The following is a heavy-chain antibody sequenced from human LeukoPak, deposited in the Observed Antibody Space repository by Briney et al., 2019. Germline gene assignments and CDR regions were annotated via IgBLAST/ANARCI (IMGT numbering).Heavy chain of an antibody. D-gene: IGHD3-10*01. CDR2: INHSGST. J-gene: IGHJ4*02. CDR3: ARGRSRGSGSPLDY. V-gene: IGHV4-34*01. CDR1: GGPFSGYY. Sequence: SETLSLTCAVYGGPFSGYYWSWIRQPPGKGLEWIGEINHSGSTNYNPSLKSRVTISVDTSKNQFSLKLSSVTAADTAVYYCARGRSRGSGSPLDYWGQGTLVTVSS.